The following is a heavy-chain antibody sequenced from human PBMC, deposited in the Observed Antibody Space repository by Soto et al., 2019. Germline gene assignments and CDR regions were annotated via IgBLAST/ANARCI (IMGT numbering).Heavy chain of an antibody. CDR2: IIPIFGTA. V-gene: IGHV1-69*13. D-gene: IGHD3-9*01. CDR3: AREPPLFRHYDILTGTSPGPLYYYYGMDV. CDR1: GGTFSSYA. Sequence: SVKVSCKASGGTFSSYAIIWVRQAPGQGLEWWGGIIPIFGTANYAQKFQGRVSITAYASTSTAYMELSILRSEGTALYFCAREPPLFRHYDILTGTSPGPLYYYYGMDVWGQGTTVNVSS. J-gene: IGHJ6*02.